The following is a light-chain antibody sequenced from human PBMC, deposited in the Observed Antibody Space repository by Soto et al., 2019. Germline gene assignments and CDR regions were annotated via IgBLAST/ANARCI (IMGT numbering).Light chain of an antibody. CDR3: QAWDNNIVV. CDR2: QDT. CDR1: ELGNKY. Sequence: SYELTQPHTMSVSPGQTASITCSGDELGNKYVCWFQQKPGQSPALVIYQDTKRPSGIPERFSGSNSGNTATLTISGTQAMDEADYYCQAWDNNIVVFGGGTQLTVL. V-gene: IGLV3-1*01. J-gene: IGLJ3*02.